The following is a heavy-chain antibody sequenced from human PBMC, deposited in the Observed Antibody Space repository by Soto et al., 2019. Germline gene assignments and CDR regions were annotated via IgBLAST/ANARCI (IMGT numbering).Heavy chain of an antibody. CDR1: GGSVSSSY. V-gene: IGHV4-59*08. CDR3: ARHNYGSGSTYFDY. Sequence: PSETLSLTCTVSGGSVSSSYCSWIRQPPGKGLEWIGDIYYNRTTSYSPSLKSRVAISLDTSKNQFSLSLSSVTAADTAVYYCARHNYGSGSTYFDYWGQGTLVTVSS. CDR2: IYYNRTT. J-gene: IGHJ4*02. D-gene: IGHD3-10*01.